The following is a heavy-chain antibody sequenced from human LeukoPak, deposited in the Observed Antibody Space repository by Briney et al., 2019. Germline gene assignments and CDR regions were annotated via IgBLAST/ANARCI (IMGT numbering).Heavy chain of an antibody. CDR3: ARDPGSYYYDSSGYVDADV. CDR1: GGSISSYY. J-gene: IGHJ6*04. D-gene: IGHD3-22*01. V-gene: IGHV4-4*07. Sequence: SETLSLTCTVSGGSISSYYWSWIRQPAGKGLEWIGRIYTSGSTNYNPSLKSRVTMSVDTSKNQFSLKLSSVTAADTAVYYCARDPGSYYYDSSGYVDADVWGKGTTVTVSS. CDR2: IYTSGST.